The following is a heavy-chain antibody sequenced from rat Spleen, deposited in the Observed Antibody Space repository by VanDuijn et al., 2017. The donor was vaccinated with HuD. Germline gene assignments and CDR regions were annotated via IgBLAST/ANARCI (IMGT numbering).Heavy chain of an antibody. Sequence: EVQLVESGGGLVQPGRSLKLSCAASGFTFSDYNMAWVHQAPKKGLEWVATIIYDGSRTYYPDSVKGRFTISRDNAKSTLYLQMDSLRSEDTATYYCARGGTTEDVMDAWGQGASVTVSS. CDR2: IIYDGSRT. D-gene: IGHD1-5*01. CDR1: GFTFSDYN. CDR3: ARGGTTEDVMDA. J-gene: IGHJ4*01. V-gene: IGHV5S10*01.